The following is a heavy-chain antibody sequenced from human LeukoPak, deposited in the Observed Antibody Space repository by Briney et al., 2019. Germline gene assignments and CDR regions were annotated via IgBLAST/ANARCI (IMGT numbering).Heavy chain of an antibody. Sequence: GGSLRLSCAASGFTFSSYAMSWVRQAPGKGLEWVSAISGSGGSTYYADSVKGRFTISRDNSKNTLYLQMNSLRTEDTAAYYCARGITYYDFWSGFQYWGQGTLVTVSS. V-gene: IGHV3-23*01. CDR1: GFTFSSYA. CDR3: ARGITYYDFWSGFQY. D-gene: IGHD3-3*01. CDR2: ISGSGGST. J-gene: IGHJ4*02.